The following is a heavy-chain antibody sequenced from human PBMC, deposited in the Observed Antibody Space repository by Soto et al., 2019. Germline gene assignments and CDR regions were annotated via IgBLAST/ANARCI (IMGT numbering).Heavy chain of an antibody. CDR3: ASGPWLFRFDN. CDR1: GFPFSSYA. J-gene: IGHJ4*02. D-gene: IGHD3-22*01. V-gene: IGHV3-23*01. CDR2: ISGSGGST. Sequence: GGSLRLSCAASGFPFSSYAMSWVRQAPGKGLEWVSGISGSGGSTYYADSVKGRFTISRDNSKNTLYLQMNSLSAEDTAVYYCASGPWLFRFDNWGQGTLVTVSS.